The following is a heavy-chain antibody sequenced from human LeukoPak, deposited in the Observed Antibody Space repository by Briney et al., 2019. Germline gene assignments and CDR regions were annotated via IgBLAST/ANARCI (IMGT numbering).Heavy chain of an antibody. CDR2: IIPIFGTA. V-gene: IGHV1-69*05. Sequence: GASVKVSCKASGGTFSSYAISWVRQAPGQGLEWMGGIIPIFGTANYAQKFQGRVTMTTDTSTSTAYMELRSVRSDDTAVYYCARVVRPYYDFWSGYYKFGYWGQGTLVTVSS. CDR3: ARVVRPYYDFWSGYYKFGY. J-gene: IGHJ4*02. D-gene: IGHD3-3*01. CDR1: GGTFSSYA.